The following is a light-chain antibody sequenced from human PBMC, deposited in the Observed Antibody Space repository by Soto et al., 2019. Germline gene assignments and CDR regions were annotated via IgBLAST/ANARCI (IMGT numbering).Light chain of an antibody. V-gene: IGKV1-8*01. J-gene: IGKJ1*01. CDR1: QGISSY. CDR3: QQYYRYPRT. Sequence: AIRMTQSPSSLSASTGDRVTITCRASQGISSYLAWYQQKPGKAPKLLIYAASTLQSGVPSRFSGSGSGTDFTLTISCLQSEDCATYYCQQYYRYPRTFGQGTKVEIK. CDR2: AAS.